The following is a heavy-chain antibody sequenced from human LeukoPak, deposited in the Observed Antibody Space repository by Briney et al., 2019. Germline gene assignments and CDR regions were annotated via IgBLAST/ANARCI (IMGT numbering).Heavy chain of an antibody. CDR1: GGSLSSYY. V-gene: IGHV4-59*08. Sequence: SETLSLTCTVSGGSLSSYYWSWIRQPPGKGLEWIGYIYNNAVINYNPSLKSRVTLSVDTSKNQFSLKLTSVTAADTAVYYCARRRYSSGQIDCWRQGTLVTVSS. J-gene: IGHJ4*02. D-gene: IGHD6-19*01. CDR2: IYNNAVI. CDR3: ARRRYSSGQIDC.